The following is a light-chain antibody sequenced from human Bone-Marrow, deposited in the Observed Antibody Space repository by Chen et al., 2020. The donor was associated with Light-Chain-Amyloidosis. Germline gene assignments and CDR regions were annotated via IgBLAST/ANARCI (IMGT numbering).Light chain of an antibody. CDR1: QNIGGY. Sequence: VLTQSPATLSLSPGERATLSCRASQNIGGYLAWCQHRPGQSPRILIYDASNRAYGVPATFGGSGSATDFILTISGLEPEDLSVYYCQQRDSWRRLTYGGGTKVEIK. V-gene: IGKV3-11*01. J-gene: IGKJ4*01. CDR2: DAS. CDR3: QQRDSWRRLT.